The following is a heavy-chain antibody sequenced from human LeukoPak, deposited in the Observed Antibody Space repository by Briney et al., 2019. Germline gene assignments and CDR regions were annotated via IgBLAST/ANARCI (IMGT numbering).Heavy chain of an antibody. V-gene: IGHV1-46*01. CDR1: GYTLTRYY. CDR2: INPSGGST. D-gene: IGHD1-26*01. J-gene: IGHJ4*02. Sequence: GASVKVSCKASGYTLTRYYMHWVRQAPGQGLEWMGIINPSGGSTSYAQKFQGRVTMTRDTSTSTVYMELSSLRSEDTAVYYCARGTRSPRRPVHATYFDYWGQGTLVTVSS. CDR3: ARGTRSPRRPVHATYFDY.